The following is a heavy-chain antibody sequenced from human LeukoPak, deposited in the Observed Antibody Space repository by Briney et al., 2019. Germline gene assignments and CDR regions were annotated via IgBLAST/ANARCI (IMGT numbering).Heavy chain of an antibody. CDR3: AGTKNIAAAGRLDY. CDR2: LYSVGDT. D-gene: IGHD6-13*01. Sequence: PGGSLRLSCAASGFTVSTNYINWVRQAPGKGLEWVSVLYSVGDTYYGDSVKGRFTISRDNSKNTLYLQMNSLRAEDTAVYYRAGTKNIAAAGRLDYWGQGTLVTVSS. CDR1: GFTVSTNY. V-gene: IGHV3-53*01. J-gene: IGHJ4*02.